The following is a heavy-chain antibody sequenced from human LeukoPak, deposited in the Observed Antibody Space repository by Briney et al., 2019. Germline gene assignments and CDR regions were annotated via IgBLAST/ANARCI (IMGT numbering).Heavy chain of an antibody. CDR1: GGSISSYF. D-gene: IGHD5-18*01. J-gene: IGHJ2*01. CDR3: ARLNVDTTMVARGYWYFDL. Sequence: PSETLSLTCSVSGGSISSYFWNWIRQPPGKGLEWIGHINYSGSSNYNPSLRSRATMSVDTSKNQFSLKLSSVTATDTAVYYCARLNVDTTMVARGYWYFDLWGRGTLVTVSS. V-gene: IGHV4-59*08. CDR2: INYSGSS.